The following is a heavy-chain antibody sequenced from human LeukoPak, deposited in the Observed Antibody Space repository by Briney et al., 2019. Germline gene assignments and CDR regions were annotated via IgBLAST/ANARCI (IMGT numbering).Heavy chain of an antibody. D-gene: IGHD6-13*01. CDR2: ISSSSSYI. V-gene: IGHV3-21*01. Sequence: GGSLRLSCAASGFTFSSYSMNWVRQAPGKGLEWVSSISSSSSYICYADSVKGRFTISRDNAKNSLYLQMNSLRAEDTAVYYCARAAAAGTPLIDYWGQGTLVTVSS. CDR1: GFTFSSYS. CDR3: ARAAAAGTPLIDY. J-gene: IGHJ4*02.